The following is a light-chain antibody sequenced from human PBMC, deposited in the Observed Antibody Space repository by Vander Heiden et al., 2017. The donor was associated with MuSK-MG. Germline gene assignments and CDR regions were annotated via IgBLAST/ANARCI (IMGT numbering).Light chain of an antibody. CDR1: RSNIGRNT. CDR2: RTN. Sequence: QSVLTQPPSASGTPGQRVTIACAGSRSNIGRNTVNWYQRLPGTATKLLVDRTNQRRSGVPDGFSGSKCGTSASLAISGLQAEDVADYYCAAGEDSLNGVVFGGGTKLTVL. CDR3: AAGEDSLNGVV. J-gene: IGLJ3*02. V-gene: IGLV1-44*01.